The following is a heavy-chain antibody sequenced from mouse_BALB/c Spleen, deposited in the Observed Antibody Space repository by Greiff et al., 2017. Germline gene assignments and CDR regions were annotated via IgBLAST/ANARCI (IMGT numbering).Heavy chain of an antibody. CDR3: ARDGYDGGDY. J-gene: IGHJ2*01. CDR1: GYSITSDYA. V-gene: IGHV3-2*02. Sequence: EVKLQESGPGLVKPSQSLSLTCTVTGYSITSDYAWNWIRQFPGNKLEWMGYISYSGSTSYNPSLKSRISITRDTSKNQFFLQLNSVTTEDTATYYCARDGYDGGDYWGQGTTLTVSS. CDR2: ISYSGST. D-gene: IGHD2-2*01.